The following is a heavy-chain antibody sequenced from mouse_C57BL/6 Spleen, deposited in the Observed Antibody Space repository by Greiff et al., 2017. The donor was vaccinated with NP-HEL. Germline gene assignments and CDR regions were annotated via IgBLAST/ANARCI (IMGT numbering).Heavy chain of an antibody. CDR2: ISSGSSTI. V-gene: IGHV5-17*01. D-gene: IGHD2-2*01. CDR1: GFTFSDYG. Sequence: EVMLVESGGGLVKPGGSLKLSCAASGFTFSDYGMHWVRQAPEKGLEWVAYISSGSSTIYYADTVKGRFTISRDNAKNTLFLQMTSLRSEDTAMYYCARAGYDGYYFDYWGQGTTLTVSS. J-gene: IGHJ2*01. CDR3: ARAGYDGYYFDY.